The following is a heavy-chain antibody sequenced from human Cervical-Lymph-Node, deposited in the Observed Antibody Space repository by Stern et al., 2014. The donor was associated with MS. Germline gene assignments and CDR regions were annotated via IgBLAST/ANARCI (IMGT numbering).Heavy chain of an antibody. V-gene: IGHV1-69*01. CDR1: GGTFSSYA. J-gene: IGHJ6*02. Sequence: QVQLVQSGAEVKKPGSSVKVSCKASGGTFSSYALSWVRQAPGQGLEWMGGSIPIFGTANYAQKFQGRVTITADESTSTAYMELSSLRSEDTAVYYCAREGRGIAAAGTEMDVWGQGTTVTVSS. CDR2: SIPIFGTA. D-gene: IGHD6-13*01. CDR3: AREGRGIAAAGTEMDV.